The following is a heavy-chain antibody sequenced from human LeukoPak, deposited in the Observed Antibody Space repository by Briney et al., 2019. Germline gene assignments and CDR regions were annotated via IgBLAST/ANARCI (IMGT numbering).Heavy chain of an antibody. Sequence: GASVRVSCKASGGTFTSYGISWVRQAPGQGLEWMGGIIPIFGTANYAQKFQGRVTITADESTSTAYMELSSLRSEDTAVYYCARSQYQLLFGAFDIWGQGTMVTVSS. CDR3: ARSQYQLLFGAFDI. V-gene: IGHV1-69*01. CDR2: IIPIFGTA. D-gene: IGHD2-2*01. CDR1: GGTFTSYG. J-gene: IGHJ3*02.